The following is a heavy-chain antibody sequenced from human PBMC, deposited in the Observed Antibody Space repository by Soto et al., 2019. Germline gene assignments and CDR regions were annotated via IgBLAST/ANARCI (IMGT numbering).Heavy chain of an antibody. CDR1: GFTFSSYA. CDR2: ISGSGGST. D-gene: IGHD2-15*01. V-gene: IGHV3-23*01. Sequence: PVGSLRLSCAASGFTFSSYAMSWARQAPGKGLEWVSAISGSGGSTYYADSVKGRFTISRDNSKNTLYLQMNSLRAEDTAVYYCAKDNGGSTPKDYYYGMDVWGQGTTVTVSS. CDR3: AKDNGGSTPKDYYYGMDV. J-gene: IGHJ6*02.